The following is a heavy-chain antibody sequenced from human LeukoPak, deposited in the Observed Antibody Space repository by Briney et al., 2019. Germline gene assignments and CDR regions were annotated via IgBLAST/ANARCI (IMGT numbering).Heavy chain of an antibody. Sequence: PSETLSLTCSASGGSVSSYYWSWIRQPPGKGLEWIGEINHSGSTNYNPSLKSRVTISVDTSKNQFSLKLSSVTAADTAVYYCASGLRYFDLYYWGQGTLVTVSS. CDR3: ASGLRYFDLYY. CDR1: GGSVSSYY. CDR2: INHSGST. V-gene: IGHV4-34*01. J-gene: IGHJ4*02. D-gene: IGHD3-9*01.